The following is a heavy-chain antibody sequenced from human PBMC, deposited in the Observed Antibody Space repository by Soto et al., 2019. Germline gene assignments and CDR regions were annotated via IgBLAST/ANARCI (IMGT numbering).Heavy chain of an antibody. CDR3: ARDTNTLLGYSYGPLDY. CDR1: GYTFTGYY. D-gene: IGHD5-18*01. CDR2: INPNSGGT. Sequence: QVQLVQSGAEVKKPGASVKVSCKASGYTFTGYYMHWVRQAPGQGLEWMGWINPNSGGTNYAQKFQGWVTMTRDTSISTAYMELSRLRSDDTAVYYCARDTNTLLGYSYGPLDYWGQGTLVTVSS. V-gene: IGHV1-2*04. J-gene: IGHJ4*02.